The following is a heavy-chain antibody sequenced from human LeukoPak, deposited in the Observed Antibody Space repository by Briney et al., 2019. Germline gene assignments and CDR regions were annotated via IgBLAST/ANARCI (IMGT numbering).Heavy chain of an antibody. V-gene: IGHV3-30*04. CDR1: GFTFSNYA. Sequence: GGSLRLSCAASGFTFSNYAMHWVHQAPGKGLEWVAVISYDGSNKYYADSVRGRFTISRDNSKDTLSLQMNTLRAEDTAVYYCAKGSNWGSGYYFDYWGQGTLVTVSS. J-gene: IGHJ4*02. D-gene: IGHD7-27*01. CDR2: ISYDGSNK. CDR3: AKGSNWGSGYYFDY.